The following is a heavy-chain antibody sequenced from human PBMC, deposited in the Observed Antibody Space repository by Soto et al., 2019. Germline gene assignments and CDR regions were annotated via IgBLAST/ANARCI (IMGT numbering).Heavy chain of an antibody. CDR1: GFTFSSYG. Sequence: PGGSLRLSCAASGFTFSSYGMHWVRQAPGKGLEWVAVIWYDGSNKYYADSVKGRFTISRDNAKNSLYLQMNSLRAEDTAVYYCASCSGGSCYRRYYYYGMDVWGQGTTVTVSS. D-gene: IGHD2-15*01. J-gene: IGHJ6*02. V-gene: IGHV3-33*01. CDR2: IWYDGSNK. CDR3: ASCSGGSCYRRYYYYGMDV.